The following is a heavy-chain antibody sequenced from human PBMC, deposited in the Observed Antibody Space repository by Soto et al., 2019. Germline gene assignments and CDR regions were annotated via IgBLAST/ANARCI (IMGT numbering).Heavy chain of an antibody. CDR3: ARYSSSSRYFDY. J-gene: IGHJ4*02. V-gene: IGHV4-34*01. Sequence: PSETLSLTCAVYGESFSGYYWSWICQPPGKGLEWIGEINHSGSTNYNPSLKSRVTISVDTSKNQFSLKLSSVTAADTAVYYCARYSSSSRYFDYWGQGTLVTVSS. CDR1: GESFSGYY. D-gene: IGHD6-6*01. CDR2: INHSGST.